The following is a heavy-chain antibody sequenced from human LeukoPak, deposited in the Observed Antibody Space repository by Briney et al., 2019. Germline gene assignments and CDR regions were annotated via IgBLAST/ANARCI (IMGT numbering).Heavy chain of an antibody. CDR1: GYTFTGFY. CDR2: INPNSGAT. D-gene: IGHD2-8*01. J-gene: IGHJ4*02. Sequence: ASVKVPCKGSGYTFTGFYLHWVRQAPGQGLEWMGWINPNSGATDYAQKFQGRVTMTRDTSINTAYMELSSLRSDDTAVYYCARRTFHNGLDFWGQGTLVTVSS. V-gene: IGHV1-2*02. CDR3: ARRTFHNGLDF.